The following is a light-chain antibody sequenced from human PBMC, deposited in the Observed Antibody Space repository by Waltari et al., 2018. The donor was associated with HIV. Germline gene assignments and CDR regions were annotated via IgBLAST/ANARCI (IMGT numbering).Light chain of an antibody. CDR1: QVIRSW. V-gene: IGKV1-5*03. J-gene: IGKJ1*01. Sequence: DIQMTQSPSTLSASVGDRVTITCRASQVIRSWLAWYQQKPGKAPKLLIYKASSLESGVPSRFSGSGSGTEFTLTISSLQPDDFATYFCQHPGTFGQGTKVEIK. CDR2: KAS. CDR3: QHPGT.